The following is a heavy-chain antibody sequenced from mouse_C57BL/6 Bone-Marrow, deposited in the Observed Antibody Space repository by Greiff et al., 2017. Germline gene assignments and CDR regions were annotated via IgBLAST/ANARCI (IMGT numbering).Heavy chain of an antibody. J-gene: IGHJ4*01. CDR3: ARRMIYYDYYYYAMDY. CDR2: IYPYNGVS. V-gene: IGHV1-31*01. CDR1: GYSFTGYY. Sequence: EVQLKESGPELVKPGASVKISCKASGYSFTGYYMHWVKQSHGNILDWIGYIYPYNGVSSYNQKFKGKATLTVDKSSSTAYMELRSLTSEDSAVYYCARRMIYYDYYYYAMDYWGQGTSVTVSS. D-gene: IGHD2-4*01.